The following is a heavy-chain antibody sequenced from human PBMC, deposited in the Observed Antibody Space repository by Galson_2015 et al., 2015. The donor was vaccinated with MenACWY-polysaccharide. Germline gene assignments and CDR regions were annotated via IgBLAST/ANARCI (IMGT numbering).Heavy chain of an antibody. J-gene: IGHJ4*02. CDR3: ARDPKQQATTVPTGRYDY. CDR1: GETLTTYA. CDR2: INTNTGNP. D-gene: IGHD4-17*01. Sequence: SVKDSRKASGETLTTYAMNWVRQAPGQGLEWMGGINTNTGNPTYAQGFTGRVVFSLDASVSTAYLQISSLKAEDPDVYYWARDPKQQATTVPTGRYDYWGQGTLVTVSS. V-gene: IGHV7-4-1*02.